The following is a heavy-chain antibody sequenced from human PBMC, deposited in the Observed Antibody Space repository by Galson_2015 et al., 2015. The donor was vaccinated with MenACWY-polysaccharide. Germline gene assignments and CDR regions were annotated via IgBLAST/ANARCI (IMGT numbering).Heavy chain of an antibody. CDR3: AREGSRIVFHAFDI. CDR1: GFNFRGSG. D-gene: IGHD2-15*01. J-gene: IGHJ3*02. CDR2: IQNDGSIK. V-gene: IGHV3-33*05. Sequence: SLRLSCAASGFNFRGSGMHWVRQAPSKGLEWVALIQNDGSIKVYVDSVKGRFTISRDNSKNTLFLEMNSLRAEDTAVYFCAREGSRIVFHAFDIWGQGTMVTVSS.